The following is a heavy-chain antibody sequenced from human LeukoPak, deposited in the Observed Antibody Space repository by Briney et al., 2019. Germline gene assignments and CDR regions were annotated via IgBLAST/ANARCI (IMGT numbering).Heavy chain of an antibody. CDR3: AKTMGAIDHDY. D-gene: IGHD1-26*01. V-gene: IGHV3-11*01. Sequence: GGSLRLSCAASGFTFSDYYMSWIRQAPGKGLEWVSYIGSSGNTIYYADSVKGRFTISRDNAKNSLYLQMNSLRAEDTAIYYCAKTMGAIDHDYWGQGTLVTVSS. J-gene: IGHJ4*02. CDR1: GFTFSDYY. CDR2: IGSSGNTI.